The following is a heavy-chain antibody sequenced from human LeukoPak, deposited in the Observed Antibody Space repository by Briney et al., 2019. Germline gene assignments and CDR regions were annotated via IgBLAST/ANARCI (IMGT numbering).Heavy chain of an antibody. V-gene: IGHV4-39*01. Sequence: PSETPSLTCTVSGGSISSSSYYWGWIRQPPGKGLEWIGSIYYSGSTYYNPSPKSRVTISVDTSKNQFSLKLSSVTAADTAVYYCARLAVAARCFDYWGQGTLVTVSS. CDR2: IYYSGST. CDR1: GGSISSSSYY. CDR3: ARLAVAARCFDY. D-gene: IGHD6-6*01. J-gene: IGHJ4*02.